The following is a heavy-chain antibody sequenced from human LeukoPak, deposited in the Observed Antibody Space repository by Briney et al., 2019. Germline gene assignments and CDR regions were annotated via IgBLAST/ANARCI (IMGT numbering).Heavy chain of an antibody. D-gene: IGHD4-17*01. CDR2: ISSSDSTT. Sequence: GGSLRLSCAASGFTFSDYYMSWIRQAPGEGLEWVSYISSSDSTTYYADSVKGRFTISRDNAKNALYLQMNSLRAEDTAVYYCARVLDYGDSFDYWGQGTLVTVSS. J-gene: IGHJ4*02. CDR3: ARVLDYGDSFDY. CDR1: GFTFSDYY. V-gene: IGHV3-11*01.